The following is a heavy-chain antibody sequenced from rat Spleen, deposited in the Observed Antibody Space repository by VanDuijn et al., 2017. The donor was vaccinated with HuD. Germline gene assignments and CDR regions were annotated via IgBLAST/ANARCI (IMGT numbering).Heavy chain of an antibody. CDR1: GFTLNNYG. CDR3: TRGTEYNSGYDYYVMDA. J-gene: IGHJ4*01. V-gene: IGHV5-31*01. CDR2: ITNPGGST. Sequence: EVQLVESGGGLVQPGRSLKLSCLASGFTLNNYGMTWFPKAPGKGLEWVASITNPGGSTYYPDSVKGRFTTSRDNAKSTLYLQMNSLRSEDTATYYCTRGTEYNSGYDYYVMDAWGQGASVTVSS. D-gene: IGHD4-3*01.